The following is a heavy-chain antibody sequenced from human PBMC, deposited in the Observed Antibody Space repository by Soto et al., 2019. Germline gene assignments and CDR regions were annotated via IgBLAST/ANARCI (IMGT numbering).Heavy chain of an antibody. V-gene: IGHV4-34*01. D-gene: IGHD3-3*01. CDR2: INHSGST. CDR1: GGSFSGYY. Sequence: SETLSLTCAVYGGSFSGYYWSWIRQPPGKGLEWIGEINHSGSTNYNPSLKSRVTISVDTSKNQFSLKLSSVTAADTAVYYCARDGFWSGYYPLDYWGQGTLVTVSS. CDR3: ARDGFWSGYYPLDY. J-gene: IGHJ4*02.